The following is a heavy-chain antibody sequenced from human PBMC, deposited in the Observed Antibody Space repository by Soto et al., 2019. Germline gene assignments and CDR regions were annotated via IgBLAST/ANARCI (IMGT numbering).Heavy chain of an antibody. Sequence: GGSLRLSCAASGFTFSSYGMHWVRQAPGKGLEWVAVISYDGSNKYYADSVKGRFTISRDNSKNTLYLQMNSLRAEDTAVYYCAKVMYQLLQPLDVWGKGTTVTVSS. V-gene: IGHV3-30*18. CDR3: AKVMYQLLQPLDV. CDR1: GFTFSSYG. D-gene: IGHD2-2*01. J-gene: IGHJ6*04. CDR2: ISYDGSNK.